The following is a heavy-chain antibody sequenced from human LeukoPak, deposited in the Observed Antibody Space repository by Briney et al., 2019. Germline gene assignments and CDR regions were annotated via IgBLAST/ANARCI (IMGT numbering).Heavy chain of an antibody. CDR2: IYYSGST. D-gene: IGHD3-22*01. Sequence: SETLSLTCSVSGGSISSDYWNWIRQHPGKGLEWIGYIYYSGSTYYNPSLKSRVTISVDTSKNQFSLKLSSVTAADTAVYYCARESRYYDSSGLFDYWGQGTLVTVSS. CDR1: GGSISSDY. V-gene: IGHV4-31*03. J-gene: IGHJ4*02. CDR3: ARESRYYDSSGLFDY.